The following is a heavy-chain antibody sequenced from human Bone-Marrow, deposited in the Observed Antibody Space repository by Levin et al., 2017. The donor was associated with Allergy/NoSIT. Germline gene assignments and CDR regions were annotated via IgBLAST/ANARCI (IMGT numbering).Heavy chain of an antibody. J-gene: IGHJ4*02. CDR2: IYWDDDK. CDR3: AHGLGYCSSTSCYWYFDY. D-gene: IGHD2-2*01. V-gene: IGHV2-5*02. Sequence: SGPTLVKHTQTLTLTCTFSGFSLSTSGVGVGWIRQPPGKALEWLALIYWDDDKRYSPSLKSRLTITKDTSKNQVVLTMTNMDPVDTATYYCAHGLGYCSSTSCYWYFDYWGQGTLVTVSS. CDR1: GFSLSTSGVG.